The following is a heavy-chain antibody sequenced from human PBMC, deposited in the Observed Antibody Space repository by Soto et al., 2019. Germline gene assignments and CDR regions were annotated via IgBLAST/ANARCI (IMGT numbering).Heavy chain of an antibody. CDR2: LTPTDHST. CDR1: GYTVTNYY. V-gene: IGHV1-46*01. D-gene: IGHD1-1*01. Sequence: QVQLVQSGAEVKKPGASVKISCKASGYTVTNYYIHWVRQAPGRGLEWMGKLTPTDHSTSHAQKFQGRVTITRDTSTSTVYMELSSLRSDDTAVYYCTGPLRRYGYNLANWGQGNLVTVSS. J-gene: IGHJ4*02. CDR3: TGPLRRYGYNLAN.